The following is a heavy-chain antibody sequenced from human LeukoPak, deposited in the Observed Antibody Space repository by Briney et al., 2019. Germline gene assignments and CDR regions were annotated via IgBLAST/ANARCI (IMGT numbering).Heavy chain of an antibody. CDR2: IRYDGSNK. D-gene: IGHD2-15*01. J-gene: IGHJ6*03. V-gene: IGHV3-30*02. CDR3: ARVLRYCSGGNCYSGGLGYMDV. CDR1: GFTFSNYG. Sequence: GGSLRLSCAASGFTFSNYGIHWVRQTPGKGLEWVAFIRYDGSNKYYADSVKSRFTISRDNSKNTLYLQMNSLRAEDTAVYYCARVLRYCSGGNCYSGGLGYMDVWGKGTTVAISS.